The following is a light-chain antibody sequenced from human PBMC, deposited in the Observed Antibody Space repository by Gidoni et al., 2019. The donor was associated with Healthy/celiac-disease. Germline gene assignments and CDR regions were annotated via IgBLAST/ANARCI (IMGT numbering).Light chain of an antibody. CDR3: QSYDSSLSGSV. CDR1: SSNIGAGYD. Sequence: QSVLTQPPSVSGAPGQRVTISCTGSSSNIGAGYDVPWYQQLPGPAPKLLIYGNSNRPSGVPDRFSGSQSGTSASLAISGLQAEDEADYYCQSYDSSLSGSVFGGGTKLTVL. V-gene: IGLV1-40*01. CDR2: GNS. J-gene: IGLJ2*01.